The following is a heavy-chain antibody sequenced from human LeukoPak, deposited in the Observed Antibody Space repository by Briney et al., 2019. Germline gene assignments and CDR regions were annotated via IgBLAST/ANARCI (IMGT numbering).Heavy chain of an antibody. D-gene: IGHD2-15*01. CDR3: ARVCSSGRCLDY. J-gene: IGHJ4*02. CDR1: GYSISSGYY. V-gene: IGHV4-38-2*02. Sequence: KPSETLSLTCTVSGYSISSGYYWAWMRQPPGKALEWIGSINHSGSTYYNPSLKSRVTVSVDTSKNQVSLRLSSVTAADTAVYYCARVCSSGRCLDYWGQGTLVTVSS. CDR2: INHSGST.